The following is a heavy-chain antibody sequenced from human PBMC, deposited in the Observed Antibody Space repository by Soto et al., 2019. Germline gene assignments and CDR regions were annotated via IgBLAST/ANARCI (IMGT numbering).Heavy chain of an antibody. V-gene: IGHV3-9*01. D-gene: IGHD3-16*01. J-gene: IGHJ4*02. CDR1: GSTIDDYA. CDR3: GKDLSPGGLES. CDR2: IFWVGGGT. Sequence: EVQVVESGGGLVRPGGSLTLSCLVSGSTIDDYAMHWVRQVPGKGLEWVSGIFWVGGGTGYADSVKGRFTISRDGAKNPLSLQMNSLRIEDTAVYYCGKDLSPGGLESWGQGTLVTVSS.